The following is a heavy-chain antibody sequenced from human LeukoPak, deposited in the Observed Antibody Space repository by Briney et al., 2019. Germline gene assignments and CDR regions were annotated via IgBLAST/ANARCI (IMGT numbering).Heavy chain of an antibody. CDR1: GFTFSSYG. Sequence: GGSVRLSCAASGFTFSSYGMHWVRQAPGKGLEWVAVISYDGSNKYYADSVKGRFTISRDNSRNTLYLQMNSLRAEDTAVYYCAKSRGPYSSGYYGYFDYWGQGTLVTVSS. D-gene: IGHD3-22*01. CDR3: AKSRGPYSSGYYGYFDY. J-gene: IGHJ4*02. V-gene: IGHV3-30*18. CDR2: ISYDGSNK.